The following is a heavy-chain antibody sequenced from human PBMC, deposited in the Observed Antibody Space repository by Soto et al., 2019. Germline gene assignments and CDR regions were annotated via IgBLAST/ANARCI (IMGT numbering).Heavy chain of an antibody. CDR2: IGGSGVTT. D-gene: IGHD5-18*01. Sequence: EVQLLESGGGLVQTGGSLRLSCAVSGFTFNTYAMNWVRQAPGKGLEWVSGIGGSGVTTYYADSVKGRFAISRDNSKKTVYRQMNSRRVEDTAVYYCGSGYGYGKNYRDGMDVWGQGTTVTVSS. J-gene: IGHJ6*02. CDR3: GSGYGYGKNYRDGMDV. V-gene: IGHV3-23*01. CDR1: GFTFNTYA.